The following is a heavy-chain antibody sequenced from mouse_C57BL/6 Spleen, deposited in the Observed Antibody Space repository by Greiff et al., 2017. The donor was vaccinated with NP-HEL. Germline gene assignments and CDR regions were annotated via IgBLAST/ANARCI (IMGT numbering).Heavy chain of an antibody. Sequence: VQLQQSGTVLARPGASVKMSCKTSGYTFTSYWMHWVKQRPGQGLEWIGAIYPGNSDTSYNQKFKGKAKLTAVTSASTAYMELSSLTNEDSAVYYCTRGYDGRAYYFDYWGQGTTLTVSS. V-gene: IGHV1-5*01. CDR2: IYPGNSDT. CDR1: GYTFTSYW. D-gene: IGHD2-2*01. J-gene: IGHJ2*01. CDR3: TRGYDGRAYYFDY.